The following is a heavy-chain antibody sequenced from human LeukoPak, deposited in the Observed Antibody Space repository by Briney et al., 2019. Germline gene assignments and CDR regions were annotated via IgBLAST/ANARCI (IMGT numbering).Heavy chain of an antibody. Sequence: PSETLSLTCAVYGGSFSGYYWSWIRQPPGKGLEWIGEINHSGSTNYNPSLKSRVTISVDTSKNQFSLKLSSVTAADTAVYYCARAWGVVVAAINWFDPWGQGTLVTVSS. J-gene: IGHJ5*02. CDR1: GGSFSGYY. CDR3: ARAWGVVVAAINWFDP. V-gene: IGHV4-34*01. D-gene: IGHD2-15*01. CDR2: INHSGST.